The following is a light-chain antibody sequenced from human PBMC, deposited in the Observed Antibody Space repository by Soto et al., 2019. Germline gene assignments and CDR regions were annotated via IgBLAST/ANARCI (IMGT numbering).Light chain of an antibody. J-gene: IGKJ1*01. Sequence: DIQMTQSPSSLSASVGDRVTITCRASQSISSYLNWYQQKPGKAPDLLIYTTTSLQSEVPSRFSGSGSETHFTLTITSLQPEDFATYFCQQTYSAPPWTFGPGTKVEIK. V-gene: IGKV1-39*01. CDR3: QQTYSAPPWT. CDR2: TTT. CDR1: QSISSY.